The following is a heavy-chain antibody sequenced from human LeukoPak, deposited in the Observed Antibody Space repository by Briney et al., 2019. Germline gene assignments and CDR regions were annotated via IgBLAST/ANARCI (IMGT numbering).Heavy chain of an antibody. J-gene: IGHJ6*02. Sequence: SETLSLTCAVYGGSFSGYYWSWIRQPPGKGLEWIGEINHSGSTNYNPSLKSRVTISVDTSKNQFSLKLSSVTAADTAVYYCARDSRDLGNYGMDVWGQGTTVTVSS. CDR3: ARDSRDLGNYGMDV. CDR1: GGSFSGYY. V-gene: IGHV4-34*01. CDR2: INHSGST. D-gene: IGHD1-26*01.